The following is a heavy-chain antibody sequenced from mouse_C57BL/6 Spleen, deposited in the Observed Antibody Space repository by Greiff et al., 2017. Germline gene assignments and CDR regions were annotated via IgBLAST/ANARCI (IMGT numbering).Heavy chain of an antibody. D-gene: IGHD1-1*01. Sequence: QVQLQQPGAELVMPGASVKLSCKASGYTFTSYWMHWVKQRPGQGLEWIGKIDPSDSYTNYNQKFKGKSTLTVDKSSSTAYMQLSSLTSEDSAVYYCARGSYYYGSSYEDYWGQGTTLTVSS. J-gene: IGHJ2*01. CDR3: ARGSYYYGSSYEDY. CDR2: IDPSDSYT. CDR1: GYTFTSYW. V-gene: IGHV1-69*01.